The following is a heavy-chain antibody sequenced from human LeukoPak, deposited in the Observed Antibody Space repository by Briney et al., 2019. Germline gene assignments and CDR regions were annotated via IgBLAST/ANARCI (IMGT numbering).Heavy chain of an antibody. CDR2: ISYVGSNK. D-gene: IGHD5-12*01. Sequence: GRSLRLSCAASGSTFSSYAVHWVRQAPGKWLEWVAVISYVGSNKYYADSVKGRFTISRDNSKDTLYLQMNSLRAEDTAVYYCAKTMGPYSGFGAFDIWGLGTMVTVSS. CDR3: AKTMGPYSGFGAFDI. J-gene: IGHJ3*02. CDR1: GSTFSSYA. V-gene: IGHV3-30-3*02.